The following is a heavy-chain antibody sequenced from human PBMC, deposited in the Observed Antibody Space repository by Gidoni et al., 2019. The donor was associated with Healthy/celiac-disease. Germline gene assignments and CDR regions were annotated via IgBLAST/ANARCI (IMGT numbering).Heavy chain of an antibody. Sequence: SCAASGFTFSSYGMHWVRQAPGKGLEWVAVISYDGSNKYYADSVKGRFTISRDNSKNTLYLQMNSLRAEDTAVYYCAKALGGYLDYWGQGTLVTVSS. D-gene: IGHD2-15*01. CDR1: GFTFSSYG. CDR3: AKALGGYLDY. CDR2: ISYDGSNK. J-gene: IGHJ4*02. V-gene: IGHV3-30*18.